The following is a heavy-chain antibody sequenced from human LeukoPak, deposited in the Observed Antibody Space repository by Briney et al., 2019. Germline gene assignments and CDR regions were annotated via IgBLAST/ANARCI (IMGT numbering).Heavy chain of an antibody. CDR3: ARAPDYGGNSYYFDY. D-gene: IGHD4-23*01. CDR2: IYYSGST. J-gene: IGHJ4*02. Sequence: SETLSLTCTVSGGSISSYYWSWIRQPPGKGLEWIGHIYYSGSTNYNPSLKSRVTISVDTSKDQFSLKLTSVTAADTAMYYCARAPDYGGNSYYFDYWGQGTLVTVSS. CDR1: GGSISSYY. V-gene: IGHV4-59*08.